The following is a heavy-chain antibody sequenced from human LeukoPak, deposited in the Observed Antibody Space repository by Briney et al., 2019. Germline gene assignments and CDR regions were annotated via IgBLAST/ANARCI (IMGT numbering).Heavy chain of an antibody. Sequence: PGGSLRLSCAASRFTFSDYYMSWIRHAPGEGLEWVSYISSSSSYTNYADSVKGRFTISRDNAKNSLYLQMNSLRAEDTAVYYCARDLAVAATIDDWGQGTLVTVSS. CDR2: ISSSSSYT. J-gene: IGHJ4*02. D-gene: IGHD2-15*01. V-gene: IGHV3-11*05. CDR1: RFTFSDYY. CDR3: ARDLAVAATIDD.